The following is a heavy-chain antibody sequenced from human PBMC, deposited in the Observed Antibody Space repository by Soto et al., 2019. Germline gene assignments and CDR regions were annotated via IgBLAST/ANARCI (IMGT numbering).Heavy chain of an antibody. J-gene: IGHJ5*02. Sequence: ASVKVSCKASGYTFTSYGISWVRQAPGQGLEWMGWISAYNGNTNYAQKLQGWVTMTRDTSTSTAYMELSRLRPDDTAVYYCARGLDIVVVPAAMPTGYFWFDPWGQGTLVTVSS. CDR1: GYTFTSYG. V-gene: IGHV1-18*01. CDR3: ARGLDIVVVPAAMPTGYFWFDP. D-gene: IGHD2-2*03. CDR2: ISAYNGNT.